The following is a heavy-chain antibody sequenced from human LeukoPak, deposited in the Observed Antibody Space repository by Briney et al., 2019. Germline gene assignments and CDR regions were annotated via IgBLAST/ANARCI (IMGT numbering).Heavy chain of an antibody. D-gene: IGHD4-17*01. CDR3: ARDDYGDYSSWFDP. CDR2: ISSSGSTI. CDR1: GFTFSDYY. Sequence: GGSLRFSCAASGFTFSDYYMSWIRKAPGKGLEWVSYISSSGSTIYYADSVKGRFTISRDNAKNSLYLQMNSLRAEDTAVYYCARDDYGDYSSWFDPWGQGTLVTVSS. J-gene: IGHJ5*02. V-gene: IGHV3-11*01.